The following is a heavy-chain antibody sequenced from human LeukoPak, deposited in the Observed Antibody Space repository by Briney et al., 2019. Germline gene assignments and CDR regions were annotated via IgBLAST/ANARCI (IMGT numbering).Heavy chain of an antibody. V-gene: IGHV3-74*01. J-gene: IGHJ4*02. CDR3: ARGRGGYSYAYYFDY. CDR1: GFTFTSYW. Sequence: QPGVSLRLSCAASGFTFTSYWMHRVRQAPGKGLVWVSRIKSDGGSTTYADSVKGRFTISRDNAKNTLYLQMNSLRAEDTAVYYCARGRGGYSYAYYFDYWGQGTLVTVSS. CDR2: IKSDGGST. D-gene: IGHD5-18*01.